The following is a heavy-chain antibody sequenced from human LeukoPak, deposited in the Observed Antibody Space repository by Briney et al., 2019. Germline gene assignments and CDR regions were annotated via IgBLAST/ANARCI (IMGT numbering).Heavy chain of an antibody. CDR2: ISAYNGNT. CDR3: ARGSLGRIQLLYYYYGMDV. Sequence: ASVKVSCKASGYTFTSYGISWVRQAPGQGLEWMGWISAYNGNTNYAQKFQGRVTMTRNTSISTAYMELSSLRSEDTAVYYCARGSLGRIQLLYYYYGMDVWGQGTTVTVSS. J-gene: IGHJ6*02. CDR1: GYTFTSYG. V-gene: IGHV1-18*01. D-gene: IGHD5-18*01.